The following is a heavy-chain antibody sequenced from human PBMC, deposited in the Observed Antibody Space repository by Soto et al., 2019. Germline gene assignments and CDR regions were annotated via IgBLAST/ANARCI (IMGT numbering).Heavy chain of an antibody. Sequence: QVHLEESGGGVVQPGRSLRISCAASGFTFSSYIMHWVRQAPGKGLEWVAAVSFDGCDKYYPESVKGRFTISRDNSKNTLFLQMTSLRAEDTAVYYCARDSAGEGGYWGQGTLVTVSS. D-gene: IGHD3-16*01. CDR2: VSFDGCDK. CDR3: ARDSAGEGGY. J-gene: IGHJ4*02. CDR1: GFTFSSYI. V-gene: IGHV3-30-3*01.